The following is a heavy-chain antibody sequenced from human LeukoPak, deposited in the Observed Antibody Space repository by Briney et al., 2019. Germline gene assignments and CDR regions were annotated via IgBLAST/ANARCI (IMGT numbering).Heavy chain of an antibody. CDR3: ARGLAGVVANDY. CDR1: GGSMSPYY. D-gene: IGHD3-16*02. J-gene: IGHJ4*02. V-gene: IGHV4-59*08. CDR2: IHYSGST. Sequence: SETLSLTCTVSGGSMSPYYWSWIRQPPGKGLELIGHIHYSGSTYYNASLGSRTFISVDTSKNQFSLRLTSVTAADTAVYYCARGLAGVVANDYWGQGTLVTVSS.